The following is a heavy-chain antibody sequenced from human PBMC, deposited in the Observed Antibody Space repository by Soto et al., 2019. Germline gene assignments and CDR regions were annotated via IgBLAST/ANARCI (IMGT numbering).Heavy chain of an antibody. CDR3: ARDLFPGGPNSYGDYRAFDI. V-gene: IGHV1-18*01. J-gene: IGHJ3*02. CDR1: GYTFTSYG. CDR2: ISAYNGNT. D-gene: IGHD4-17*01. Sequence: QVQLVQSGAEVKKPGASVKVSCKASGYTFTSYGISWVRQAPGQGLEWMGWISAYNGNTNYAQKLQGRVTMTTDTSTSTAYMELRSLRSDDTAVYYCARDLFPGGPNSYGDYRAFDIWGQGTMVTVSS.